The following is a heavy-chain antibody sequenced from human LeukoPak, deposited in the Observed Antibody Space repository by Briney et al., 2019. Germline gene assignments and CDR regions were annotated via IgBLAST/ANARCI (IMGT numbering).Heavy chain of an antibody. V-gene: IGHV3-23*01. D-gene: IGHD4-17*01. Sequence: GGSLRLSCAASGFTFSSYAMSWVRQAPGKGLEWVPAISGSGGSTYYADSVKGRFTISRDNSKNTLYLQMNSLRAEDTAVYYCAGSTVTTVSYYYGMDVWGQGTTVTVSS. CDR3: AGSTVTTVSYYYGMDV. J-gene: IGHJ6*02. CDR1: GFTFSSYA. CDR2: ISGSGGST.